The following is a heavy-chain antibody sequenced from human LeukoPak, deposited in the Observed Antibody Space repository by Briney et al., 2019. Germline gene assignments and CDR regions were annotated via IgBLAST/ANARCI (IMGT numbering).Heavy chain of an antibody. CDR3: ARDSVVPAVMGFDY. CDR2: ISSSSSTI. D-gene: IGHD2-2*01. CDR1: GFTFSSYS. Sequence: GGSLRLSCAASGFTFSSYSMNWVRQAPGKGPEWVSYISSSSSTIYYADSVKGRFTISRDNAKNSLYLQMNSLRAEDTAVYYCARDSVVPAVMGFDYWGQGTLVTVSS. V-gene: IGHV3-48*04. J-gene: IGHJ4*02.